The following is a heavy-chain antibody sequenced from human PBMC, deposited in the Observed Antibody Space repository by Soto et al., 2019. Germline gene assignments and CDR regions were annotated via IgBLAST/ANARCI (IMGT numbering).Heavy chain of an antibody. V-gene: IGHV3-30-3*01. D-gene: IGHD6-13*01. CDR2: VSFDGVNK. CDR1: GFTLNTYS. J-gene: IGHJ4*02. CDR3: ARDPDLIEAAGNYFDY. Sequence: GGSLRLSCSVSGFTLNTYSMHWVRQAPGKGLEWVAVVSFDGVNKHYRDSVKDRFTISRDIAKNMLYLQMTSLRLEDTALYYCARDPDLIEAAGNYFDYWGQGTLVTVSS.